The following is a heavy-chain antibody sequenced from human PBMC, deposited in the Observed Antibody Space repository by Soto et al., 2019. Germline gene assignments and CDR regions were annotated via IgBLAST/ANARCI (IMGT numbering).Heavy chain of an antibody. Sequence: GGSLRLSCAASGFTFSGSAMHWVRQASGKGLEWVGRIRSKANSYATAYAASVKGRFTISRDDSKNTAYLQMNSLKTEDTAVYYCTTYGSGSYLRHYYYYYMDGWGKGTTVTGSS. CDR2: IRSKANSYAT. CDR3: TTYGSGSYLRHYYYYYMDG. CDR1: GFTFSGSA. J-gene: IGHJ6*03. V-gene: IGHV3-73*01. D-gene: IGHD3-10*01.